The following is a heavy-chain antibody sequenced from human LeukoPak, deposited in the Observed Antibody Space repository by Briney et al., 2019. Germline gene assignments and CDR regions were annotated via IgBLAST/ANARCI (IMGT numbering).Heavy chain of an antibody. J-gene: IGHJ4*02. Sequence: GGSLRLSCAASGFTFDDYAMHWVRQAPGKGLEWVSYISSSSSTIYYADSVKGRFTISRDNAKNSLYLQMNSLRAEDTAVYYCARDSNPQYYDFWSGYYTPFDYWGQGTLVTVSS. CDR1: GFTFDDYA. CDR2: ISSSSSTI. D-gene: IGHD3-3*01. V-gene: IGHV3-48*04. CDR3: ARDSNPQYYDFWSGYYTPFDY.